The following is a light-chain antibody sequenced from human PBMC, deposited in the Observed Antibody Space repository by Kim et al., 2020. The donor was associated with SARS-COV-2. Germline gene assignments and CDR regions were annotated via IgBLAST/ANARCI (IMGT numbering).Light chain of an antibody. CDR3: QQRSNFRT. CDR1: QSVSSY. J-gene: IGKJ1*01. Sequence: SLSPGERATLSGRASQSVSSYSAWYQQKPGQAPRLLIYDASNRATGIPARFSGSGSGTDFTLTISSLEPEDFAVYYCQQRSNFRTFGQGTKVDIK. CDR2: DAS. V-gene: IGKV3-11*01.